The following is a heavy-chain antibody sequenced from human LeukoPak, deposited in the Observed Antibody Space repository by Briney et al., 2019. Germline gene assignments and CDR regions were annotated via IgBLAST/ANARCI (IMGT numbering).Heavy chain of an antibody. D-gene: IGHD6-13*01. J-gene: IGHJ4*02. V-gene: IGHV3-30*18. CDR2: ISYDGSNK. Sequence: GGSLRLSCAASGFTFSTYAMSWVRQAPGKGLEWVAVISYDGSNKYYADSVKGRFTISRDNSKNTLYLQMNSLRAEDTAVYYCAKDTADSSTSFDYWGQGTLVTVSS. CDR1: GFTFSTYA. CDR3: AKDTADSSTSFDY.